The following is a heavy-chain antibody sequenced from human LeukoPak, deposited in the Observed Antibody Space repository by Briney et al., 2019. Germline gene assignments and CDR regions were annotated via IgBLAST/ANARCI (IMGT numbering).Heavy chain of an antibody. Sequence: SVKVSCKASGFIFSRSAVQWVRQARGQRLEWIGWIVVGSGNTNYAQKFQERVTMTRDMSTGTAYMELSSLRAEDTAVYYCAKAPGGSGSFLYNWFDPWGQGTLVTVSS. J-gene: IGHJ5*02. CDR2: IVVGSGNT. D-gene: IGHD3-10*01. V-gene: IGHV1-58*01. CDR3: AKAPGGSGSFLYNWFDP. CDR1: GFIFSRSA.